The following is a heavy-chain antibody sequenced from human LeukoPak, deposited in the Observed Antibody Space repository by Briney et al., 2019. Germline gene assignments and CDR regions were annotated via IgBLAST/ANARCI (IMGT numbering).Heavy chain of an antibody. V-gene: IGHV4-38-2*02. D-gene: IGHD2-15*01. CDR1: GYSISSGYC. CDR2: IYHSGST. J-gene: IGHJ6*03. Sequence: SGTLSLTCTVSGYSISSGYCWGWIRQPPGKGLEWIGSIYHSGSTYYNSSLKSRVTISVDTSKNQFSLKLSSVTAADTAVYYCAREGGYCSGGSCSYMDVWGKGTTVTVSS. CDR3: AREGGYCSGGSCSYMDV.